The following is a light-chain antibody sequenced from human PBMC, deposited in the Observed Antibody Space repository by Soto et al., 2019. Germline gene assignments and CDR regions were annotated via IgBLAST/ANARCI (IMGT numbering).Light chain of an antibody. CDR2: DAS. Sequence: EIVLTQSPGTLSLSPGERATLSCRASQSVGSYLAWYQQKPGQAPRLLIYDASNRATGIPARFSGSGSGTDFTLTISRLEPEDFAVYYCQQRSNWPITFGQGTRLEIK. CDR3: QQRSNWPIT. V-gene: IGKV3-11*01. J-gene: IGKJ5*01. CDR1: QSVGSY.